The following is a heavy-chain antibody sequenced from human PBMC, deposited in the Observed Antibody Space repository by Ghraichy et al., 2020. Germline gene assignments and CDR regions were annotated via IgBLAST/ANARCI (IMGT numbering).Heavy chain of an antibody. J-gene: IGHJ4*02. CDR1: GFTFSSYA. Sequence: GGSPRLSCAASGFTFSSYAMSWVRQAPGKGLEWVSAISGSGGSTYYADSVKGRFTISRDNSKNTLYLQMNSLRAEDTAVYYCAKDGGAGSWYYFDYWGQGTLVTVSS. D-gene: IGHD6-13*01. CDR3: AKDGGAGSWYYFDY. CDR2: ISGSGGST. V-gene: IGHV3-23*01.